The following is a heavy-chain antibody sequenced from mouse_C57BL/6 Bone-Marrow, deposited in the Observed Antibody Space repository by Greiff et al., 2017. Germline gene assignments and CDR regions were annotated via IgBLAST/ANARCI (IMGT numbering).Heavy chain of an antibody. CDR3: ARDVHYYGSSPWFAN. V-gene: IGHV5-4*01. D-gene: IGHD1-1*01. CDR2: ISDGGSYT. J-gene: IGHJ3*01. CDR1: GFTFSSYA. Sequence: EVKLVESGGGLVKPGGSLKLSCAASGFTFSSYAMSWVRQTPEKRLEWVATISDGGSYTYYPDNVKGRFTISRDNAKNNLYLQMSHLKSEDTAMYYCARDVHYYGSSPWFANWGKGTLVTVSA.